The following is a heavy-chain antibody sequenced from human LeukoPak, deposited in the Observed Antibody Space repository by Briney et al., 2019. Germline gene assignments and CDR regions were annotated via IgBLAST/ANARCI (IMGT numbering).Heavy chain of an antibody. CDR1: GYTFIGYY. CDR2: INPNSGGT. Sequence: ASVKVSCKASGYTFIGYYMHWVRQAPGQGLEWMGWINPNSGGTDYAQKFQGRVTMTRDSSISIAYLEFSSLRSDDTAVYYCARDWSMTTLDYWGQGTLVTVSS. CDR3: ARDWSMTTLDY. D-gene: IGHD4-17*01. V-gene: IGHV1-2*02. J-gene: IGHJ4*02.